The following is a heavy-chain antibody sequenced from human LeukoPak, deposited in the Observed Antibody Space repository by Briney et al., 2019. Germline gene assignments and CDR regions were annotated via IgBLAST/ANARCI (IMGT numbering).Heavy chain of an antibody. CDR1: GGSISSSY. CDR3: ARDASGGTRGSGTYYTFFY. V-gene: IGHV4-59*01. CDR2: IYYSGST. J-gene: IGHJ4*02. Sequence: PSETLSLTCTVSGGSISSSYWSWIRQPPGKGLEWIGYIYYSGSTNYNPSLKSRVTISVDTSKNQFSLKLSAVTAADTAVYYCARDASGGTRGSGTYYTFFYRGQGTLVTVSS. D-gene: IGHD3-10*01.